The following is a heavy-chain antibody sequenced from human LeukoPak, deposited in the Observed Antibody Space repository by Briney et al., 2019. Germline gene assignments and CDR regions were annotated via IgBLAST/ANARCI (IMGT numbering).Heavy chain of an antibody. D-gene: IGHD4-17*01. J-gene: IGHJ5*02. CDR2: IYYGGST. Sequence: PSETLSLTCTVSGGSISSYYWSWIRQPPGKGLEWIGYIYYGGSTNYNPSLKSRVTISVDTSKNQFSLKLSSVTAADTAVYYCARDNGDYHSVYNWFDPWGQGTLVTVSS. V-gene: IGHV4-59*01. CDR1: GGSISSYY. CDR3: ARDNGDYHSVYNWFDP.